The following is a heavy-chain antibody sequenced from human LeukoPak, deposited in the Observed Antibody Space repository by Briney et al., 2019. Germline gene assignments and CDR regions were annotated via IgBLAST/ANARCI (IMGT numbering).Heavy chain of an antibody. CDR1: GYIFTDYW. D-gene: IGHD3-16*01. CDR2: IYCDGSKT. J-gene: IGHJ4*02. V-gene: IGHV5-51*01. CDR3: ARRAKLGMRYFDS. Sequence: GESLKISCQTSGYIFTDYWIGWVRQMPGKGLEWMAIIYCDGSKTIYSPSFQTQVTISVDKSTNTAYLQWTSLKASDTAIYFCARRAKLGMRYFDSWGQGALVTVSS.